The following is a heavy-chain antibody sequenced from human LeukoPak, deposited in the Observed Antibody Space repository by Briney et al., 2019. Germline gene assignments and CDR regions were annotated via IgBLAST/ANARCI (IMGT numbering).Heavy chain of an antibody. CDR2: INWNGGST. D-gene: IGHD5-12*01. CDR1: GFTFDDHG. J-gene: IGHJ3*02. CDR3: AKDSGYDLFAFDI. Sequence: GGSLRLSCAASGFTFDDHGMNWVRQAPGKGLEWVSGINWNGGSTFYADSVKGRFTISRDNAKNALYLQMNSLRAEDTAVYYCAKDSGYDLFAFDIWGQGTMVTVSS. V-gene: IGHV3-20*04.